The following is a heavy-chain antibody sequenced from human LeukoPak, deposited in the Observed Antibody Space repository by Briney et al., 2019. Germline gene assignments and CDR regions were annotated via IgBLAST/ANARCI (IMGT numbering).Heavy chain of an antibody. J-gene: IGHJ4*02. CDR2: INSDGSTT. V-gene: IGHV3-74*01. Sequence: GGSLGLSCAASGFTFRGYWMHWVRQAPGKGLVWVSRINSDGSTTTYADSVRGRFTISRDNAKNTLYLQMNSLGAEDTAVYYCARSQTGGTFDYWGQGALVTVSS. CDR1: GFTFRGYW. D-gene: IGHD1-26*01. CDR3: ARSQTGGTFDY.